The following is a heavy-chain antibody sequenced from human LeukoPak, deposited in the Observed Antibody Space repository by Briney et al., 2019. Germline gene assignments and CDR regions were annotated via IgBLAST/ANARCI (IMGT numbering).Heavy chain of an antibody. D-gene: IGHD6-19*01. CDR2: MNPNSGNT. CDR1: GYTFTSYD. CDR3: ASVPLHSSGWSFDY. Sequence: ASVKVSCKASGYTFTSYDINWVRQATGQGLEWMGWMNPNSGNTGYAQKFQGRVTITRDTSISTAYMELSSLRSEDTAVYYCASVPLHSSGWSFDYWGQGTLVTVSS. V-gene: IGHV1-8*03. J-gene: IGHJ4*02.